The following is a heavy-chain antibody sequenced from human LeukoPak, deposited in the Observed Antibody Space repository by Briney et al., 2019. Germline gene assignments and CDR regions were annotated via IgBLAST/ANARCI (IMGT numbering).Heavy chain of an antibody. CDR2: XRIRGDGK. Sequence: MXWVRRAXXXGXEWXXTXRIRGDGKHYPHSVTGRFTISRARSESTLYLQMNGLRADDTAVYYCVRAAPRDCSPASCSLFDTWGQRTLVTVSS. J-gene: IGHJ4*02. D-gene: IGHD2-2*01. CDR3: VRAAPRDCSPASCSLFDT. V-gene: IGHV3-23*01.